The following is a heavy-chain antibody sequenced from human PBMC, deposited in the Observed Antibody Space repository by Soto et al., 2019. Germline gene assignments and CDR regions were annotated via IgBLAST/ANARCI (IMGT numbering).Heavy chain of an antibody. D-gene: IGHD3-10*01. CDR2: IYYSGST. Sequence: QVQLQESGPGLVKPSQTLSLTCTVSGGSISSGDYYWIWIRQPPGKVLEWIGYIYYSGSTYYNPSLKSRVTISVDTSKNQFSLKLSSVTAADTAVYYCARSLLWFGEAQYYFDYWGQGTLVTVSS. J-gene: IGHJ4*02. CDR1: GGSISSGDYY. V-gene: IGHV4-30-4*01. CDR3: ARSLLWFGEAQYYFDY.